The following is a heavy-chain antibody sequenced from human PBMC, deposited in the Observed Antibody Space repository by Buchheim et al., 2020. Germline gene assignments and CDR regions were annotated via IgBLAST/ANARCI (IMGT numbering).Heavy chain of an antibody. CDR2: ISYDGSNK. V-gene: IGHV3-30-3*01. D-gene: IGHD7-27*01. Sequence: QVQLVESGGGVVQPGRSLRLSCAASGFTFSSYAMHWVRQAPGKGLEGGAVISYDGSNKYYADSVKGRFTISSDNSKHKLYLQMNSLRAEDTAVYYCARDNTDLWGFDYWGQGTL. CDR1: GFTFSSYA. J-gene: IGHJ4*02. CDR3: ARDNTDLWGFDY.